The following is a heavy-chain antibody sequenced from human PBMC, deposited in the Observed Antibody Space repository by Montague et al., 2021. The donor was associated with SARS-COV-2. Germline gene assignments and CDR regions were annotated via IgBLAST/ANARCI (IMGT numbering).Heavy chain of an antibody. CDR3: ARHNVEALDSSGWYDYYYYGMDV. V-gene: IGHV5-51*01. D-gene: IGHD6-19*01. Sequence: QSGSEVKKPGESLKISCKGSGYNLTSYWIVWVRQMPGKGLEWMGXIYPGDSDTRYSPSFQGQVTISADKSISTAYLQWSSLKASDTAMYYCARHNVEALDSSGWYDYYYYGMDVWGQGTTVTVSS. CDR2: IYPGDSDT. CDR1: GYNLTSYW. J-gene: IGHJ6*02.